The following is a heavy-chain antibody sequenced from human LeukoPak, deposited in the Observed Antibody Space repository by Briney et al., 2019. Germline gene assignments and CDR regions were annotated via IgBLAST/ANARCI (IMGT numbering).Heavy chain of an antibody. D-gene: IGHD3-10*01. CDR1: GYTFTSYA. Sequence: ASVKVSCKASGYTFTSYAMNWVRQAPGQGLEWMGWMNPNSGNTGYAQTFQGRVSMTRDKSTSTVYMELSSLRSEDTAVYYCARDGKSRVRGVTLDYWGQGTLVTVSS. V-gene: IGHV1-8*02. CDR3: ARDGKSRVRGVTLDY. J-gene: IGHJ4*02. CDR2: MNPNSGNT.